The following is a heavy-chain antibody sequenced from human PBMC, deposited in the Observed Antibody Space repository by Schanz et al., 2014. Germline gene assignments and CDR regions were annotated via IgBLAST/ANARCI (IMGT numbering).Heavy chain of an antibody. J-gene: IGHJ4*02. Sequence: QILLVQPGPEVKKPGASVTVSCKASGYDFHIYAYSWVRQAPGQGPEWIGWISGYTGDTKYAQKFQHRVNMTTDRSSSTVYMELSSLRSEDTAVYYCARDVVDAAAGGNYWGQGTLVTVSS. CDR2: ISGYTGDT. CDR3: ARDVVDAAAGGNY. V-gene: IGHV1-18*01. D-gene: IGHD6-13*01. CDR1: GYDFHIYA.